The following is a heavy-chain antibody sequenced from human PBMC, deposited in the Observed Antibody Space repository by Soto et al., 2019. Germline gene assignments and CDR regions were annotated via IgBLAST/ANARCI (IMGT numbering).Heavy chain of an antibody. CDR1: GGSFSGYY. CDR3: ARYSSGWFKPTNFDY. Sequence: SETLSLTCAVYGGSFSGYYWSWIRQPPGKGLEWIGEINHSGSTNYNPSLKSRVTISVDTSKNQFSLKLSSVTAADTAVYYCARYSSGWFKPTNFDYWGQGTLVTVSS. D-gene: IGHD6-19*01. V-gene: IGHV4-34*01. CDR2: INHSGST. J-gene: IGHJ4*02.